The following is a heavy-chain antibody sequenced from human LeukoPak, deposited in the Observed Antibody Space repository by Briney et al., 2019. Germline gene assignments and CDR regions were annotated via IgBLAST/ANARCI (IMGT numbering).Heavy chain of an antibody. J-gene: IGHJ4*02. V-gene: IGHV5-51*01. Sequence: GESLKISCKGSGYSFTSYWIGWVRQMPGKGLEWMGIIYPGDSDTRYSPSFQGQVTISADKSISTAYLQWSSLKASDTAMYYCARHHSHHNSGIGFDYWGQGTLVTVSS. CDR3: ARHHSHHNSGIGFDY. D-gene: IGHD1-1*01. CDR2: IYPGDSDT. CDR1: GYSFTSYW.